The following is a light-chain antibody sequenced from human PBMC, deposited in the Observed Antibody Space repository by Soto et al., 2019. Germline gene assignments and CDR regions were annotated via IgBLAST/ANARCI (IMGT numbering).Light chain of an antibody. Sequence: AIQMTQSPSSLSASVGDRVTITCRASQGIRDDLAWYQQKPGKAPKLLIYAASNLQSGVPSRFSGSGSGTDFTLIISSLQPEDFATYYCLQDYDYPYTFGQGTK. J-gene: IGKJ2*01. CDR3: LQDYDYPYT. CDR1: QGIRDD. V-gene: IGKV1-6*01. CDR2: AAS.